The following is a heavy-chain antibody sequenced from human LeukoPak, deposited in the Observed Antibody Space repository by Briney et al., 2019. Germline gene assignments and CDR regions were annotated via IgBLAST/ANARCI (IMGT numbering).Heavy chain of an antibody. V-gene: IGHV4-61*02. CDR1: GGSINSGSYF. CDR3: ARSNSGSYRELDY. CDR2: IYTSGIT. D-gene: IGHD1-26*01. J-gene: IGHJ4*02. Sequence: SQTLSLTCTVSGGSINSGSYFWSWIRQPAGKGLEWIGRIYTSGITNYNSPLMSRATISIDTSKNQFSLKLGSVTAADTAVYYCARSNSGSYRELDYWGQGALVTVSS.